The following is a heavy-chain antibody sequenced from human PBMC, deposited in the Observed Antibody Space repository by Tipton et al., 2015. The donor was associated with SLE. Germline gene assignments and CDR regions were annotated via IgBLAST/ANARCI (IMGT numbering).Heavy chain of an antibody. Sequence: GLVKPSETLSLKCAVSGYSISAGYYWGWVRQPPGKGLEWIGAIYYSGTTFYNPSFKSRVTISVDTSKNEFFLKMSSVTAADSAVYFCARVWLNNAFNIWGQGTRVTVSS. CDR2: IYYSGTT. J-gene: IGHJ3*02. V-gene: IGHV4-38-2*01. CDR1: GYSISAGYY. CDR3: ARVWLNNAFNI. D-gene: IGHD3-16*01.